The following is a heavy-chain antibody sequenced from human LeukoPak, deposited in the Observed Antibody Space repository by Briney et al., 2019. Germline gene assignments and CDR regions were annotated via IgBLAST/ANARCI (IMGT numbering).Heavy chain of an antibody. D-gene: IGHD1-7*01. J-gene: IGHJ5*02. V-gene: IGHV1-18*01. CDR3: AREMGRYNWNYGNWFDP. Sequence: GASVKVSCKASGYTFTSYGIIWVRQAPGQGLEWMGWISAYNGNTNYAQRLQGRVTMTTDTSTSTAYMELRSLRSDDTAVYYCAREMGRYNWNYGNWFDPWGQGTLVTVSS. CDR2: ISAYNGNT. CDR1: GYTFTSYG.